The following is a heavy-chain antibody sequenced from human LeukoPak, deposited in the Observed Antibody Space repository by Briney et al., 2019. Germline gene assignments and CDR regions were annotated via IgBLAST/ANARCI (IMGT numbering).Heavy chain of an antibody. CDR3: AKGSSSSRPYYFDY. CDR2: ITGSGTDT. D-gene: IGHD6-6*01. V-gene: IGHV3-23*01. J-gene: IGHJ4*02. Sequence: GGSLRLSCAASGFTFYNYAMSWVRQAPGKGLEWVSAITGSGTDTFHADSVKGRFTISRDNSESTLYLQMNSLRAEDTATYYCAKGSSSSRPYYFDYWGQGTLVTVSS. CDR1: GFTFYNYA.